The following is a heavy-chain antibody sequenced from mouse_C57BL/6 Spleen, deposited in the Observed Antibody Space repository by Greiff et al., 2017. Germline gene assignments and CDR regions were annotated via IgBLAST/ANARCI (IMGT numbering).Heavy chain of an antibody. CDR2: IDPENGDT. CDR3: TTFMIRYFDV. D-gene: IGHD2-4*01. Sequence: VQLKQSGAELVRPGASVKLSCTASGFNIKDDYMHWVKQRPEQGLEWIGWIDPENGDTEYASKFQGKATITADTSSNTAYLQLSSLTSEDTAVYYCTTFMIRYFDVWGTGTTVTVSS. CDR1: GFNIKDDY. V-gene: IGHV14-4*01. J-gene: IGHJ1*03.